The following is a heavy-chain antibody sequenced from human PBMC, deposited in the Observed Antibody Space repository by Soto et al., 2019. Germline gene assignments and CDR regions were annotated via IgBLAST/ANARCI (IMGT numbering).Heavy chain of an antibody. V-gene: IGHV3-33*01. D-gene: IGHD3-16*02. CDR1: GFTFSSYG. CDR2: IWYDGSNK. CDR3: ARDYPQTYGMDV. J-gene: IGHJ6*02. Sequence: QVHLVESGGGVVQPGRSLRLSCAASGFTFSSYGMHWVRQAPGKGLEWVAVIWYDGSNKYYADSVKGRFTISRDNSKNTLYLQMNSLRAEDTAVYYCARDYPQTYGMDVWGQGTTVTVSS.